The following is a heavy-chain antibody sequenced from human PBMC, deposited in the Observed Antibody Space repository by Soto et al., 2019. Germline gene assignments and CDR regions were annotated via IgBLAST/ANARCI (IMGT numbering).Heavy chain of an antibody. V-gene: IGHV3-23*01. D-gene: IGHD4-17*01. CDR1: GFTFSSYA. J-gene: IGHJ4*02. CDR2: ISGSGGST. CDR3: ANLIYGGNSDYFDY. Sequence: GGSLRLSCAASGFTFSSYAMSWVRQAPGKGLEWVSAISGSGGSTYYADSVKGRFTISRDNSKNTLYLQMNSLRAEDTAVYYWANLIYGGNSDYFDYWGQGTLDTVSA.